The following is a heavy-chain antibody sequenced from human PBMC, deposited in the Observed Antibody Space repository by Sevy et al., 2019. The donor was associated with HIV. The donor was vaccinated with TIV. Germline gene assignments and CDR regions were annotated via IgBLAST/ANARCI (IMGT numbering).Heavy chain of an antibody. CDR2: ISGSDGAT. Sequence: GGSLRLSCAASGFSFISYTMNWVRQAPGKGLEWVSAISGSDGATYYADSVKGRFSISRDKSKNTLYLQMDSLRAEDTAVYYCAKDIVAVLGDAFDIWGQGTMVTVSS. V-gene: IGHV3-23*01. D-gene: IGHD2-15*01. J-gene: IGHJ3*02. CDR3: AKDIVAVLGDAFDI. CDR1: GFSFISYT.